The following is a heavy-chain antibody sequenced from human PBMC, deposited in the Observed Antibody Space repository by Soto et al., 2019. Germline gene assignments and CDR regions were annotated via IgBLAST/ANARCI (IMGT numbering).Heavy chain of an antibody. J-gene: IGHJ4*02. CDR3: VRLVATSYYFDY. CDR2: IYHSGST. V-gene: IGHV4-4*02. D-gene: IGHD5-12*01. Sequence: SETLSLTCAVSGGSISTSNWWSWVRQPPGKGLEWIGEIYHSGSTNYNTSLKSRVTISVDKSRDQLSLKLSSVTAADTAVYYCVRLVATSYYFDYWGQGTLVTVSS. CDR1: GGSISTSNW.